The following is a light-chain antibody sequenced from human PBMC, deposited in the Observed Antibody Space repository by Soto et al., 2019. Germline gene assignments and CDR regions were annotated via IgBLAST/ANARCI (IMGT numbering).Light chain of an antibody. Sequence: EMVMTQSPATLSVSPGERVILSCRASRSVGTTLAWYQQKPGQAPRLLIYGASTRATGIPARFSGSGSGTDFTLTISSLQSEDFAVYYCQQYNNWPDMYTFGQGTKREIK. J-gene: IGKJ2*01. CDR3: QQYNNWPDMYT. V-gene: IGKV3-15*01. CDR2: GAS. CDR1: RSVGTT.